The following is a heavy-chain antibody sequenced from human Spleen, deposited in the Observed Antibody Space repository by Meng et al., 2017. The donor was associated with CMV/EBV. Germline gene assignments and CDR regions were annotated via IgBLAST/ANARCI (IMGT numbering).Heavy chain of an antibody. CDR1: GFTFSSYS. CDR3: VRSPGEYHPFDM. J-gene: IGHJ3*02. CDR2: ISSSSSYI. Sequence: GESLKISCAASGFTFSSYSMNWVRQAPGKGLEWVSSISSSSSYIYYADSVKGRFTISRDNAKNSLYLQMTSLRADDTAIYYCVRSPGEYHPFDMWGQGTTVTVSS. V-gene: IGHV3-21*01. D-gene: IGHD3-16*01.